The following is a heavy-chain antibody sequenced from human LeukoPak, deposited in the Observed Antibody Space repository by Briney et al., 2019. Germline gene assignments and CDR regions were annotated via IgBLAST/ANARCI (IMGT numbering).Heavy chain of an antibody. V-gene: IGHV4-34*01. CDR3: ARIRCGHTDDRCYNY. J-gene: IGHJ4*02. Sequence: SETLSLTCAVQGVSVNAYSWSWIRQSPEKGLEWIGEINHSGGTNYNPSLKSRATISVDTSENRISLRLTSVTAADTAVYYCARIRCGHTDDRCYNYWGQGTLVTVSS. CDR1: GVSVNAYS. D-gene: IGHD2-8*01. CDR2: INHSGGT.